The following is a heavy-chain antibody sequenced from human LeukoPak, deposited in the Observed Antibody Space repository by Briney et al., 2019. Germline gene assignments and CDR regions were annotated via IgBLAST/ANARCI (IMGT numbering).Heavy chain of an antibody. CDR1: GGSFSGYY. V-gene: IGHV4-4*07. D-gene: IGHD3-10*01. CDR2: IYTSGST. J-gene: IGHJ4*02. CDR3: ARDQYYYGSGSHLFDY. Sequence: KPSETLSLTCAVYGGSFSGYYWSWIRQPAGKGLEWIGRIYTSGSTNYNPSLKSRVTMSVDTSKNQFSLKLSSVTAADTTVYYCARDQYYYGSGSHLFDYWGQGTLVTVSS.